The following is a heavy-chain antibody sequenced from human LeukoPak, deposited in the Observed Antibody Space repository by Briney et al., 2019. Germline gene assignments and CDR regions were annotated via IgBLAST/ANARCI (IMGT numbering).Heavy chain of an antibody. CDR1: GGSISSYY. J-gene: IGHJ4*02. D-gene: IGHD2-2*01. CDR2: IYYSGST. V-gene: IGHV4-59*01. Sequence: SETLSLTCTVSGGSISSYYWSWIRQPPGKGLEWIGYIYYSGSTNYNPSLKSRVTISVDTSKNQFSLKLSSVTAADTAVYYCARGVVVPAALNYYFDYWGQGTLVTVSS. CDR3: ARGVVVPAALNYYFDY.